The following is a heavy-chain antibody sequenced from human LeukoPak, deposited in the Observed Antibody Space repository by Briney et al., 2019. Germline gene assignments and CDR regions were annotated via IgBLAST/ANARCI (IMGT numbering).Heavy chain of an antibody. V-gene: IGHV1-2*02. CDR2: INPNSGGT. J-gene: IGHJ4*02. CDR1: GYTFTGYY. Sequence: ASVKVSCKXSGYTFTGYYTHWVRQAPGQGLEWMGRINPNSGGTNYAQKFQGRVTMTRDTSISTAYMELSRLRSDDTAVYYCARDATTYSSSRGTLDYWGQGTLVTVSS. D-gene: IGHD6-13*01. CDR3: ARDATTYSSSRGTLDY.